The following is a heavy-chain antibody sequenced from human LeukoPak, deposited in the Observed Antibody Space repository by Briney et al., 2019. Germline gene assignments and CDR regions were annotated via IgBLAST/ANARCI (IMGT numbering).Heavy chain of an antibody. D-gene: IGHD3-16*01. Sequence: GGSLRLSCATSGFTFTTFWMHWVRQAPGKGLEWVSSISSSSSYIYYADSVKGRFTISRDNAKNSLYLQMNSLRAEDTAVYYCARDLGSAARGDYWGQGTLVTVSS. CDR1: GFTFTTFW. CDR2: ISSSSSYI. CDR3: ARDLGSAARGDY. J-gene: IGHJ4*02. V-gene: IGHV3-21*01.